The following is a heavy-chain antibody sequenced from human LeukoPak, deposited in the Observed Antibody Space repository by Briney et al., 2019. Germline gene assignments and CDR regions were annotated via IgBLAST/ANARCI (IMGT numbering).Heavy chain of an antibody. CDR3: ARGDSGSYVFDY. J-gene: IGHJ4*02. CDR1: GGSFSGYY. D-gene: IGHD1-26*01. V-gene: IGHV4-34*01. CDR2: ISHSGST. Sequence: SETLSLTCAVYGGSFSGYYWSWIRQPPGKGLEWIGEISHSGSTNYNPSLKSRVTISVDTSKNQFSLKLSSVTAADTAVYYCARGDSGSYVFDYWGQGTLVTVSS.